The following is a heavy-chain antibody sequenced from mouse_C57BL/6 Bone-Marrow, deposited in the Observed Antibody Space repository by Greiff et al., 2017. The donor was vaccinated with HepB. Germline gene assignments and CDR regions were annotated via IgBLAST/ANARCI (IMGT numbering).Heavy chain of an antibody. V-gene: IGHV1-64*01. J-gene: IGHJ3*01. D-gene: IGHD4-1*01. CDR3: ARLGAWFAY. CDR1: GYTFTSYW. Sequence: QVQLQQPGAELVKPGASVKLSCKASGYTFTSYWMHWVKQRPGQGLEWIGMIHPNSGSTNYNEKFKSKATLTVDKSSSTAYMQLSSLTSADSAVYYCARLGAWFAYWGQGTLVTVSA. CDR2: IHPNSGST.